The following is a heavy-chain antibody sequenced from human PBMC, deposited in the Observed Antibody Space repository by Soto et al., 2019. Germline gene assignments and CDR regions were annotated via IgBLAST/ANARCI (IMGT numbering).Heavy chain of an antibody. CDR1: GGTFSSYA. V-gene: IGHV1-69*01. D-gene: IGHD6-19*01. CDR3: ARVNRAVAGLLDY. CDR2: IIPIFGTA. J-gene: IGHJ4*02. Sequence: VKVSCKASGGTFSSYAISWVRQAPGQGLEWMGGIIPIFGTANYAQKFQGRVTITADESTSTAYMELSSLRSEDTAVYYCARVNRAVAGLLDYWGQGTLVTVSS.